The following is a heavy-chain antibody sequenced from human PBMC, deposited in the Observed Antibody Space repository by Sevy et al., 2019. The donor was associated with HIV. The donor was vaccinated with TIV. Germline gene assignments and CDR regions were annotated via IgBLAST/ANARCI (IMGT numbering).Heavy chain of an antibody. CDR2: IYYSGST. Sequence: SETLSLTCTVSGGSVSSGSYYWSWIRQPPGKGLEWIGYIYYSGSTNYNPSLKGRVTISLDTSKDHFSLKMTSVTTADTAVYYCARDDPVMNAFDIWGQGTMVTVSS. D-gene: IGHD3-16*01. J-gene: IGHJ3*02. V-gene: IGHV4-61*03. CDR1: GGSVSSGSYY. CDR3: ARDDPVMNAFDI.